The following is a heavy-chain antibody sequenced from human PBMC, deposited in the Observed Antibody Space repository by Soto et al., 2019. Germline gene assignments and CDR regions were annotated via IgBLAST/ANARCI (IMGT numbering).Heavy chain of an antibody. J-gene: IGHJ3*01. D-gene: IGHD5-12*01. V-gene: IGHV3-23*01. CDR1: GFTFSSYA. CDR2: ISGSGGST. Sequence: EVQLLESGGGLVQPGWSLRLSCAASGFTFSSYAMSWVRQAPGKGLEWVSAISGSGGSTYYADYVKGRFTISRDNSRTELYLQMNSLRAEDTAVYYCAKDMGSGNDYELRDAFALWRQATKVTVSS. CDR3: AKDMGSGNDYELRDAFAL.